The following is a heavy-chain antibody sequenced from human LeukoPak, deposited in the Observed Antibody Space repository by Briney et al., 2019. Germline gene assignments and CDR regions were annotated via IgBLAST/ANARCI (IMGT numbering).Heavy chain of an antibody. CDR1: GSFFTSYW. CDR3: ARRDSTGYYFLFDY. CDR2: IYPGDSDT. J-gene: IGHJ4*02. Sequence: GASLQVSCQGSGSFFTSYWIGWVRPLPGKGLEWMGIIYPGDSDTRYSPSFQGQVTISADRSISTAYLQWSSLKASDTAMYYCARRDSTGYYFLFDYWGQGTLVTVSS. V-gene: IGHV5-51*01. D-gene: IGHD3-22*01.